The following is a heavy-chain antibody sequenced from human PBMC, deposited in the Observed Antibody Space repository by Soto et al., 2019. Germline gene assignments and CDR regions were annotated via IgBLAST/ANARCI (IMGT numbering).Heavy chain of an antibody. V-gene: IGHV1-69*12. CDR3: ARLSMTGAQDDAFDI. CDR1: GGTFSSYA. Sequence: QVQLVQSGAEVKKPGSSVKVSCKASGGTFSSYAISWVRQAPGQGLEWMGGIIPIFGTANYAQKFQGRVKVTADESTSTANMELSSLRSEDTAVYYCARLSMTGAQDDAFDIWGQGTMVSVSS. CDR2: IIPIFGTA. J-gene: IGHJ3*02. D-gene: IGHD1-20*01.